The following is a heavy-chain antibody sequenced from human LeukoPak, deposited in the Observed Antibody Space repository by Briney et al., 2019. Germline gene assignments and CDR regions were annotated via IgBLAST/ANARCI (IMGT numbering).Heavy chain of an antibody. Sequence: PGGSLRLSCAASGFTFSSYEMNWVRQAPGKGLEWVSYISSSGSTIYYADSVKGRFTISRDNAKNSLYLQMNSLRAEDTALYYCATRSRGYSYGGFYYWGQGTLVTVSS. CDR2: ISSSGSTI. CDR1: GFTFSSYE. CDR3: ATRSRGYSYGGFYY. V-gene: IGHV3-48*03. D-gene: IGHD5-18*01. J-gene: IGHJ4*02.